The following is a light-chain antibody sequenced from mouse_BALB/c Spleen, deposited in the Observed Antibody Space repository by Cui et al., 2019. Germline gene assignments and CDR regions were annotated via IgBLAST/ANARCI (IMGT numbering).Light chain of an antibody. CDR1: SSVSY. J-gene: IGKJ1*01. CDR2: GTS. V-gene: IGKV4-80*01. Sequence: QIVLTQSPAIMSASLGEEITLTCSASSSVSYIHWYQQKSGTSPKLLIYGTSNLASGVPSRFSGSGPGTFYSLTISSVEAEDAADYYCHQWSSYPWTFGGGTKLEIK. CDR3: HQWSSYPWT.